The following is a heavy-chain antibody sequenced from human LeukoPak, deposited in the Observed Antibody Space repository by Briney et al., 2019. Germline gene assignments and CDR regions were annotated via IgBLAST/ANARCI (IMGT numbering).Heavy chain of an antibody. CDR1: GFTFSSYS. J-gene: IGHJ4*02. CDR2: IGTTSNSM. V-gene: IGHV3-21*01. D-gene: IGHD3-16*02. Sequence: GGSLRLSCAASGFTFSSYSMNWVRQAPGKGLEWVSSIGTTSNSMYYADSLKGRFTISRDNAKNSLYLQMNSLRAEDTAVYYCARDDYVWGSYRSNNHFDYWGQGTLVTVSS. CDR3: ARDDYVWGSYRSNNHFDY.